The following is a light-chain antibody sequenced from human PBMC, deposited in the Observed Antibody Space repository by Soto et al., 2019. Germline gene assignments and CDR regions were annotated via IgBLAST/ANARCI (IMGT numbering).Light chain of an antibody. CDR1: QSVNDY. J-gene: IGKJ2*01. Sequence: DFQVTQSPSSLSASVGDRVTITCRASQSVNDYLNWYQQRPGKAPRLLIYAASTLHSGVPSRFSGSGFGTDFSLTITSLQPEDFATYYCHQSFSTPSIFGQGTKLEIK. CDR2: AAS. CDR3: HQSFSTPSI. V-gene: IGKV1-39*01.